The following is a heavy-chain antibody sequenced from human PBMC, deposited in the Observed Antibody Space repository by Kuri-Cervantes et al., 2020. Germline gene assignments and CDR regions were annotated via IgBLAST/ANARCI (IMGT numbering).Heavy chain of an antibody. CDR1: GFSLSTSGVG. D-gene: IGHD5-12*01. CDR3: ARIRKYSGYGFSEEEPYYFDY. CDR2: IYWDDDK. J-gene: IGHJ4*02. V-gene: IGHV2-5*02. Sequence: SGPTLVKPTQTLTLTCTFSGFSLSTSGVGVGWIRQPPGKALEWLALIYWDDDKRYSPSLKSRLTITKDTSKNQVVLTMTNMDPVDTATYYCARIRKYSGYGFSEEEPYYFDYWGQGTLVTVSS.